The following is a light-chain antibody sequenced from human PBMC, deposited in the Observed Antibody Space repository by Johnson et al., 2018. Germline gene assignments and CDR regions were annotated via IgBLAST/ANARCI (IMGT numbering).Light chain of an antibody. CDR3: GTGDSSLSAGNV. Sequence: QSVLTQPPSVSAAPGQKVTISCSGSSSNIGNNYVSWYQQLPGTAPKLLIYENNKRPSGIPDRFSGSKSGTSATLGITGLQTGEEADYYCGTGDSSLSAGNVFGTGTQFTVL. CDR2: ENN. CDR1: SSNIGNNY. V-gene: IGLV1-51*02. J-gene: IGLJ1*01.